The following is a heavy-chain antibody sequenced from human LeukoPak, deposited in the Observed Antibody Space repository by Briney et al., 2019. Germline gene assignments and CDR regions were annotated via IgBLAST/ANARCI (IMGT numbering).Heavy chain of an antibody. V-gene: IGHV3-23*01. CDR1: GFTFSSYA. J-gene: IGHJ4*02. CDR3: ARWNLGSDY. D-gene: IGHD1-1*01. Sequence: GGSLRLSCAASGFTFSSYAMSWVRQAPGKGLEWVSAISGSGGSTYYADSVKGRFTISRDNTKNSLYLQMNSLRAEDTGVYYCARWNLGSDYWGQGTLVTVSS. CDR2: ISGSGGST.